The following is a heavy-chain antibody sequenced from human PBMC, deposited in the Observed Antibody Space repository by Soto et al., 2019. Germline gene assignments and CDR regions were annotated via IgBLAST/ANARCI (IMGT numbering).Heavy chain of an antibody. CDR1: GGTFSRYS. CDR3: AREDRDRETGLVPAAIDGMDV. J-gene: IGHJ6*02. Sequence: QVQLVQSGAEVKKPGSSVKVSCKASGGTFSRYSITWVRQAPGHGLEWIGRIIPIFGIPTYAQKFQGRVTFTADESTSTAYMQRSILGSDEKAVYYCAREDRDRETGLVPAAIDGMDVWGQGTTVTVSS. D-gene: IGHD2-2*01. CDR2: IIPIFGIP. V-gene: IGHV1-69*08.